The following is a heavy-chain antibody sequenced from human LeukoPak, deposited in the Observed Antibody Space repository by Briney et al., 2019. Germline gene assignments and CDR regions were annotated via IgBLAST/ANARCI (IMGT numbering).Heavy chain of an antibody. CDR1: GGTFSSYA. Sequence: SVKVSCKASGGTFSSYAISWVRQAPGQGLEWMGGIIPIFGTANYAQKFQGRVTITADESTSTAYMELSSLRSEDTPVYYCARTAMVANYYYYYYMDVWGKGTTVTVSS. J-gene: IGHJ6*03. CDR2: IIPIFGTA. CDR3: ARTAMVANYYYYYYMDV. D-gene: IGHD5-18*01. V-gene: IGHV1-69*13.